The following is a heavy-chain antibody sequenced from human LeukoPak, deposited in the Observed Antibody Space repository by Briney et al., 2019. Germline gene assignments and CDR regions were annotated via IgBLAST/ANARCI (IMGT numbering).Heavy chain of an antibody. CDR2: ISSSSSYI. CDR1: GFTFSSYS. Sequence: PGGSLRLSCAASGFTFSSYSMNWVRQAPGKGLEWVSSISSSSSYIYYADSVKGRFTISRDNAKNSLYLQMNSPRAEDTAVYYCARDGETEGYYDFWSGYYKVGFDPWGQGTLVTVSS. V-gene: IGHV3-21*01. J-gene: IGHJ5*02. D-gene: IGHD3-3*01. CDR3: ARDGETEGYYDFWSGYYKVGFDP.